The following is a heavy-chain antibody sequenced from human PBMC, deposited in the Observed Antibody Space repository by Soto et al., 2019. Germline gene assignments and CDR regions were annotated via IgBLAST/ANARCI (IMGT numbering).Heavy chain of an antibody. CDR3: AXXXXXXXXXXXYXGRXXXXXXMDV. V-gene: IGHV3-23*01. Sequence: GGSLRLSCAASGFTFSTFAXSWVRQAPGKGMEWVSAISGSGGTTYNAXXXKGRFTISRDNSKNTXYLQMNSLRAEXXXXXXCAXXXXXXXXXXXYXGRXXXXXXMDV. CDR2: ISGSGGTT. CDR1: GFTFSTFA. J-gene: IGHJ6*01.